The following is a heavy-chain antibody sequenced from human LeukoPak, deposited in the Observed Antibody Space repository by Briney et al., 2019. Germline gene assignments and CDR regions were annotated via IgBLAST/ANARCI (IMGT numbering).Heavy chain of an antibody. Sequence: PSETLSLTCTVSGGSMTNYHWTWIRQSPGKAPEYIAYIYNIEHTNYNPSLKSRVTVSVDMSKRQFSLKLNSVTAADTAVYYCARRSDGYRFDPWGQGMLVTVSS. V-gene: IGHV4-59*01. CDR2: IYNIEHT. D-gene: IGHD5-18*01. CDR3: ARRSDGYRFDP. CDR1: GGSMTNYH. J-gene: IGHJ5*02.